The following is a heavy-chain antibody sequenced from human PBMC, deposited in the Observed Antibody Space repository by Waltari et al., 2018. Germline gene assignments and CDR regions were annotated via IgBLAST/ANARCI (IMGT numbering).Heavy chain of an antibody. Sequence: EVQLVESGGGLVQPGGSLRLSCAASGFTFSSYSMNWVRQAPGKGLEWVSYISSSSTRYYADSVKGRFTISRDNAKNSLYLQMNSLRAEDTAVYYCARGGDMVATGPGDYWGQGTLVTVSS. CDR1: GFTFSSYS. CDR3: ARGGDMVATGPGDY. J-gene: IGHJ4*02. CDR2: ISSSSTR. D-gene: IGHD5-12*01. V-gene: IGHV3-48*01.